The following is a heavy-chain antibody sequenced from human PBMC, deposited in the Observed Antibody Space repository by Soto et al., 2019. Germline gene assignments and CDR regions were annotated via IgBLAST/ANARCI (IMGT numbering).Heavy chain of an antibody. CDR2: ISYDGSNK. CDR1: GFTFSSYG. CDR3: AKPIGFCSGGSCYSEVDDYYGMDV. Sequence: PGGSLRLSCAASGFTFSSYGMHWVRQAPGKGLEWVAVISYDGSNKYYADSVKGRFTISRDNSKNTLYLQMNSLRAEDTAVYYCAKPIGFCSGGSCYSEVDDYYGMDVWGQGTRVTVSS. D-gene: IGHD2-15*01. J-gene: IGHJ6*02. V-gene: IGHV3-30*18.